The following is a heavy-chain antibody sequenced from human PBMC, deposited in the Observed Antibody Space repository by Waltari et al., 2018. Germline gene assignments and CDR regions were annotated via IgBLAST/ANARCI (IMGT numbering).Heavy chain of an antibody. D-gene: IGHD3-9*01. Sequence: QVQLQQWGAGLLKPSETLSLTCAVYGGSFSGYYWSWIRQPPGKGLEWIGEINHSGSTNYNPSLKSRVTISVDTSKNQFSLKLSSVTAADTAVYYCARGRRILTGYYPISKHPIFDYWGQGTLVTVSS. V-gene: IGHV4-34*01. CDR3: ARGRRILTGYYPISKHPIFDY. CDR1: GGSFSGYY. CDR2: INHSGST. J-gene: IGHJ4*02.